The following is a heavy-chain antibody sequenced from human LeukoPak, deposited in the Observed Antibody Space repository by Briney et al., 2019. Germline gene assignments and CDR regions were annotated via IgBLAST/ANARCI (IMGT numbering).Heavy chain of an antibody. J-gene: IGHJ6*03. D-gene: IGHD2-15*01. Sequence: SQTLSLTCTVSGGSISSGGYYWSWIRQPAGKGLEWIGRIYTSGSTNYNPSLKSRVTISVDTSKNQFSLKLSSVTAADTAVYYCARGLGYCSGGSCPVLNYYYYYMDVWGKGTTVTVSS. CDR2: IYTSGST. CDR1: GGSISSGGYY. CDR3: ARGLGYCSGGSCPVLNYYYYYMDV. V-gene: IGHV4-61*02.